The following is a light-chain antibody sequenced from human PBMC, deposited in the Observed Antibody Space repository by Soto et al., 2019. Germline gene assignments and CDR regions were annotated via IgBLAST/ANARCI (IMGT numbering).Light chain of an antibody. J-gene: IGKJ4*01. CDR2: GAS. CDR3: QQYDTYKPLT. V-gene: IGKV1-5*01. CDR1: QSISSW. Sequence: DIQVTQSPSSLSASVGDRVTITCRASQSISSWLAWYQQKPGKAPKLLIFGASSLESGTPSRFSGRRSGTQFTLTINGLQPDDFATYYCQQYDTYKPLTFSGGTKV.